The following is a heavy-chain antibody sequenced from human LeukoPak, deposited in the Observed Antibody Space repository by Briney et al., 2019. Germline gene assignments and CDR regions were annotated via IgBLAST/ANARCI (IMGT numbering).Heavy chain of an antibody. CDR2: ISSSSSNI. CDR3: ARLKLPDYYYDSSGYYYYFDY. V-gene: IGHV3-21*01. D-gene: IGHD3-22*01. Sequence: PGGSLRLSCAASGFTFSSYSMNWVRQAPGKGLEWVSSISSSSSNIYYADSVKGRFTISRDNAKNSLYLQMNSLRAEDTAVYYCARLKLPDYYYDSSGYYYYFDYWGQGTLVTVSS. CDR1: GFTFSSYS. J-gene: IGHJ4*02.